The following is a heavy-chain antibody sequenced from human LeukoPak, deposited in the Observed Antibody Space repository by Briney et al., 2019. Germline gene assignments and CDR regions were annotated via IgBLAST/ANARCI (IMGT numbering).Heavy chain of an antibody. Sequence: PGGSLRLSCAASGFTFSGSAMHWVRQASGKGLEWVGRIRSKANSYATAYAASVKGRFTISRDDSKNTAYLQMNSLRAEDTAVYYCARDDGGTMVAWGQGTLVTVSS. J-gene: IGHJ5*02. V-gene: IGHV3-73*01. D-gene: IGHD3-10*01. CDR1: GFTFSGSA. CDR2: IRSKANSYAT. CDR3: ARDDGGTMVA.